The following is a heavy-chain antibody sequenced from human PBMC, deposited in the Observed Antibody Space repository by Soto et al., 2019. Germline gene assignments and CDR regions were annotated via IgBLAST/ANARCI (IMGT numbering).Heavy chain of an antibody. J-gene: IGHJ5*02. CDR3: ARLQQLVAPYNWFDP. CDR2: IIPIFGTA. Sequence: GASVKVSCKASGGTFSSYAISWVRQAPGQGLEWMGGIIPIFGTANYAQKFQGRVTITADESTSTAYMELSSLRSEDTAVYYCARLQQLVAPYNWFDPWGQGTLVTVSS. V-gene: IGHV1-69*13. CDR1: GGTFSSYA. D-gene: IGHD6-13*01.